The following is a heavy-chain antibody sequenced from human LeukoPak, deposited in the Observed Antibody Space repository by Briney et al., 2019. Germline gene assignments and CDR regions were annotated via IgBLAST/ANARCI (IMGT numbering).Heavy chain of an antibody. CDR1: GGTFISYS. Sequence: SVKVSCKASGGTFISYSISWVRQAPGQGLEWMGGIIPIFGTANYAQKFQGRVTITADESTSTAYMELSSLRSEETAVYYCARGVETAMVNYWGQGTLVTVSS. D-gene: IGHD5-18*01. J-gene: IGHJ4*02. CDR3: ARGVETAMVNY. V-gene: IGHV1-69*01. CDR2: IIPIFGTA.